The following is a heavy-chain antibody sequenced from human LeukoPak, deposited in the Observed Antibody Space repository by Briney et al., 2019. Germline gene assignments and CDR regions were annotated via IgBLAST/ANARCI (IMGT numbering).Heavy chain of an antibody. CDR2: VKQDGTEK. J-gene: IGHJ1*01. D-gene: IGHD2-2*01. CDR1: GFRFGRDW. CDR3: ATLDSTKSVL. Sequence: GGSLRLTCGASGFRFGRDWISWVRQAPGKGLEGVACVKQDGTEKNYVVSVWGRFTVSVDNGKNSLYLKMNRLRAEDTAKYYCATLDSTKSVLWGRGTAVIVSS. V-gene: IGHV3-7*01.